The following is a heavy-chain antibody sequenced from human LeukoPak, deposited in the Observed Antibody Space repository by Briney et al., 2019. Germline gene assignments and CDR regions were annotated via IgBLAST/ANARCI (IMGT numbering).Heavy chain of an antibody. CDR1: GGSISSGGYS. V-gene: IGHV4-30-2*02. CDR3: ARLQNSPYPYSGYDYSFDY. J-gene: IGHJ4*02. D-gene: IGHD5-12*01. Sequence: PSETLSLTCAVSGGSISSGGYSWSWIRQPPGKGLEWIGYIYHSGSTYYNPSLKSRVTISVDTSKNQFSLKLSSVTAADTAVYYCARLQNSPYPYSGYDYSFDYWGQGTLVTVSS. CDR2: IYHSGST.